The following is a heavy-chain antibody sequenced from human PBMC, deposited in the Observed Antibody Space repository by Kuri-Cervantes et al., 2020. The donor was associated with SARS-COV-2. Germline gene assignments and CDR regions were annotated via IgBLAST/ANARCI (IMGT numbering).Heavy chain of an antibody. CDR3: ASLKGVVIAIFGMDV. J-gene: IGHJ6*02. CDR2: IYYSGST. V-gene: IGHV4-39*01. CDR1: GGSISSSSYY. D-gene: IGHD3-3*01. Sequence: GSLRFSCTVSGGSISSSSYYWGWIRQPPGKGLEWIGSIYYSGSTYYNPSLKSRVTISVDTSKNQFSLKLSSVTAADTAVYYCASLKGVVIAIFGMDVWGQGTTVTVSS.